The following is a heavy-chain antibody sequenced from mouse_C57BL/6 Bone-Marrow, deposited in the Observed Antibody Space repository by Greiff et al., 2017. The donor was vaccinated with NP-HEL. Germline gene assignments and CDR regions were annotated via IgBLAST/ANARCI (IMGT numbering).Heavy chain of an antibody. J-gene: IGHJ4*01. Sequence: VQLKESGPGLVKPSQSLSLTCSVTGYSITSGYYWNWIRQFPGNKLEWMGYISYDGSNNYNPSLKNRISITRDTSKNQFFLKLNSVTTEDTATYYCARGGYSNFYYAMDYWGQGTSVTVSS. CDR1: GYSITSGYY. V-gene: IGHV3-6*01. CDR2: ISYDGSN. CDR3: ARGGYSNFYYAMDY. D-gene: IGHD2-5*01.